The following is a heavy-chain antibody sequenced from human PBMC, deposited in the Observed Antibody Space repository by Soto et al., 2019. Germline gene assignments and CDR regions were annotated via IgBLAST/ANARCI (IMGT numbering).Heavy chain of an antibody. CDR1: VFTFDTNG. V-gene: IGHV3-23*01. CDR3: GFALRGVGTLYR. J-gene: IGHJ4*02. D-gene: IGHD3-10*01. CDR2: ISAAGGTT. Sequence: AGSLRLSCAASVFTFDTNGMTWVRHAPGKWLEWVSAISAAGGTTYYAYLVKGRITISRDNSKNMLYLQMNSLRAEDTAVYYCGFALRGVGTLYRWGKGNQVTAPQ.